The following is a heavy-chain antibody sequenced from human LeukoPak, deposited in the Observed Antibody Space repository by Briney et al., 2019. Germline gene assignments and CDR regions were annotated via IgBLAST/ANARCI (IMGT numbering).Heavy chain of an antibody. Sequence: SETLSLTCTVSGGSISSYFWSWIRQPPGKGLEWIGYFYYSGSTNYNPSLKSRVTISVDTSKNQFFLKLSSVTAADTAVYYCARRSGTYHAFDIWGQGTMVTVSS. V-gene: IGHV4-59*01. D-gene: IGHD1-26*01. CDR2: FYYSGST. CDR3: ARRSGTYHAFDI. CDR1: GGSISSYF. J-gene: IGHJ3*02.